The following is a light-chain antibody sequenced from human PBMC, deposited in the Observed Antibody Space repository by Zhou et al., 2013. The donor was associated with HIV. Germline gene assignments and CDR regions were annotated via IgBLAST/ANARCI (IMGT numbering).Light chain of an antibody. V-gene: IGKV1-5*03. J-gene: IGKJ5*01. CDR1: HNIRSW. CDR2: KAS. Sequence: DIQMTQSPSTLSASVGDRVIITCRASHNIRSWVAWYQQRPGKVPELLIYKASNLESEVPSRFSGSGSGTEFTLSISSLQPDDFATYHCQQYNSYPITFGQGTRLEIK. CDR3: QQYNSYPIT.